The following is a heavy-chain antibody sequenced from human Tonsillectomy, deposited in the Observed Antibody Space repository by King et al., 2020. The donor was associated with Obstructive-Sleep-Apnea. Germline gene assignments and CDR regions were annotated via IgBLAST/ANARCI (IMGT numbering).Heavy chain of an antibody. CDR1: GFTFSTYW. J-gene: IGHJ6*02. V-gene: IGHV3-7*01. D-gene: IGHD3-9*01. CDR2: IKEDGSEK. Sequence: VQLVESGGGLVQPGGSLRLSCAASGFTFSTYWMSWVRQAPGKGLEWVANIKEDGSEKYYVDSVKGRFTISRDNAKNSLYLQMNSLRAEDTAVYYCAREGVWDYDILTGSYYYYYGMDVWGQGTTVTVSS. CDR3: AREGVWDYDILTGSYYYYYGMDV.